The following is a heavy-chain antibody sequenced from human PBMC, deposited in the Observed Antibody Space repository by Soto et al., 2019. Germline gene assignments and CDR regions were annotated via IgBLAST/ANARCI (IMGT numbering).Heavy chain of an antibody. V-gene: IGHV4-59*01. CDR1: GGFISSYY. CDR3: ARTPLNYYDSSGHYPPHDAFDI. CDR2: IYYSGST. D-gene: IGHD3-22*01. J-gene: IGHJ3*02. Sequence: PSETLSLTCTVSGGFISSYYWSWIRQPPGKGLEWIGYIYYSGSTNYNPSLKSRVTISVDTSKNQFSLKLSSVTAADTAVYYCARTPLNYYDSSGHYPPHDAFDIWGQGTMVTVSS.